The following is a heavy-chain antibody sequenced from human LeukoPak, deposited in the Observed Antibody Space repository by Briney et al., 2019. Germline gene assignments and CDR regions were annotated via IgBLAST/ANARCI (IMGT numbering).Heavy chain of an antibody. V-gene: IGHV3-23*01. CDR2: ISGSGGST. CDR1: GFTFSSYA. Sequence: GSLRLSCAASGFTFSSYAMSWVRQAPGKGLEWVSAISGSGGSTYYADSVKGRFTISRDNSKNTLYLQMNSLRAEDTAVYYCAKDRYCSSTSCFGSNWFDPWGQGTLVTVSS. D-gene: IGHD2-2*01. J-gene: IGHJ5*02. CDR3: AKDRYCSSTSCFGSNWFDP.